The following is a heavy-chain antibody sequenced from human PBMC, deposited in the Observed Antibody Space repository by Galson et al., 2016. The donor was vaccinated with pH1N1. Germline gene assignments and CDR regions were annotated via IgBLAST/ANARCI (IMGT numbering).Heavy chain of an antibody. Sequence: QSGAEVKKPRESLRISCKGFGYSFSNYWIAWVRQMPGKGLECMGVIYPGDSDTKYNPSFEGQVVISADKSIRSVYLQWNSLEASDTAMYYCARSTKGVSTGHFDSWGQGTLVTVSS. J-gene: IGHJ4*02. CDR2: IYPGDSDT. CDR1: GYSFSNYW. V-gene: IGHV5-51*03. D-gene: IGHD1-1*01. CDR3: ARSTKGVSTGHFDS.